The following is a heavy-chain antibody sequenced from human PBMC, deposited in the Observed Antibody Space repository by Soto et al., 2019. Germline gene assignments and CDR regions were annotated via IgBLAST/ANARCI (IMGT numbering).Heavy chain of an antibody. J-gene: IGHJ4*02. D-gene: IGHD5-18*01. CDR3: AKAVPAGYYKYYFDY. CDR2: ISGSGGST. V-gene: IGHV3-23*01. Sequence: EVQLLESGGGLVQPGGSLRLSFAASGFTFSSYAMSWVRQAPGKGLEWVSAISGSGGSTYYADSVKGRFTISRDTSKKSLYLQMNSLRAEDTAVYYCAKAVPAGYYKYYFDYWGQGTLVTVSS. CDR1: GFTFSSYA.